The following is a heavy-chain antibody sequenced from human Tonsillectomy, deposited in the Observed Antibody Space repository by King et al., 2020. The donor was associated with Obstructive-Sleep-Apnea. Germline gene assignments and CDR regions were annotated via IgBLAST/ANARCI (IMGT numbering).Heavy chain of an antibody. CDR3: ARLPKYKRYSSSWASGGRRQYYYYYGMDV. D-gene: IGHD6-13*01. CDR1: GGSFSGYY. CDR2: INHSGST. Sequence: VQLQQWGAGLLKPSETLSLTCEVYGGSFSGYYWSWMRQPPGKGLEWIGEINHSGSTNYNPSLKSRVTISVDTSKNQFSLKLSSVTAADTPVYYFARLPKYKRYSSSWASGGRRQYYYYYGMDVWGQGTTVTVSS. V-gene: IGHV4-34*01. J-gene: IGHJ6*02.